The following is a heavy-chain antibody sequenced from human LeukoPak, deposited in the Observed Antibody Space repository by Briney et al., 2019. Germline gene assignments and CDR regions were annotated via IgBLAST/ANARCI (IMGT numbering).Heavy chain of an antibody. J-gene: IGHJ5*02. Sequence: GGSLRLSCAASGFTFSSYSMNWVRQAPGKGLEWVSSISSSRSYIYYADSVKGRFTISRDNAKNSLYLQMNSLRAEDTAVYYCARSNHDSSGRYNWFDPCGQGTLVTVSS. CDR2: ISSSRSYI. D-gene: IGHD3-22*01. CDR1: GFTFSSYS. V-gene: IGHV3-21*01. CDR3: ARSNHDSSGRYNWFDP.